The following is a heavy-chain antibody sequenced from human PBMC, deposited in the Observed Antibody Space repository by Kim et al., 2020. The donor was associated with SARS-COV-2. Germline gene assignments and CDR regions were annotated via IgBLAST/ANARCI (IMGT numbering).Heavy chain of an antibody. CDR2: INPSGGST. D-gene: IGHD3-22*01. CDR3: ARGRSRITMIVGSHAFDI. J-gene: IGHJ3*02. Sequence: ASVKVSCKASGYTFTSYYMHWVRQAPGQGLEWMGIINPSGGSTSYAQKFQGRVTMTRDTSTSTVYMELSSLRSEDTAVYYCARGRSRITMIVGSHAFDIWGQGTMVTVSS. V-gene: IGHV1-46*01. CDR1: GYTFTSYY.